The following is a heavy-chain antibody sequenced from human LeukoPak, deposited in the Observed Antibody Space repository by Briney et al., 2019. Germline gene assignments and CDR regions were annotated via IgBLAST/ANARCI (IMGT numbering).Heavy chain of an antibody. CDR2: ISCSSTYI. CDR3: ARAEGSGSSFDY. J-gene: IGHJ4*02. V-gene: IGHV3-21*01. CDR1: GFPFRSFS. D-gene: IGHD3-10*01. Sequence: PGGSLRLSCVASGFPFRSFSMNWVRQAPGKGLEWVSSISCSSTYIYYADSVKGRFTISRDNAKNSLYLQMNSLRVEDTAVYYCARAEGSGSSFDYWGQGTLVTVSS.